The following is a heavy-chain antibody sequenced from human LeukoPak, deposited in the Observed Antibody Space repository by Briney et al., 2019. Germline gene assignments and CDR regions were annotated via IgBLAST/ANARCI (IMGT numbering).Heavy chain of an antibody. CDR1: GASISSTSYY. CDR3: ARDWNRYAY. V-gene: IGHV4-39*07. CDR2: TYYRGTT. J-gene: IGHJ4*02. D-gene: IGHD1-1*01. Sequence: SETLSLTCTVSGASISSTSYYWGWIRQPPGKGLEWIGSTYYRGTTYYNPSLKSRVTISVDTSKNQFSLQLSSVTAADTAVYYCARDWNRYAYWGQGTLVTVSS.